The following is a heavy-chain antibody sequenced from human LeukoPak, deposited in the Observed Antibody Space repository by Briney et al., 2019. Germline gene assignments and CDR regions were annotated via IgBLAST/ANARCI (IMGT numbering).Heavy chain of an antibody. CDR1: GFTFSSYA. Sequence: PGGSLRLSCAASGFTFSSYAMSWVRQAPGKGLEWVSAISGSGGSTYYADSVKGRFTISRDNSKNTLYLQMNSLRAEDTAVYYCAKDGRSRGIIVFSPYYFDFWGQGTLVTVSS. V-gene: IGHV3-23*01. J-gene: IGHJ4*02. CDR2: ISGSGGST. CDR3: AKDGRSRGIIVFSPYYFDF. D-gene: IGHD3-22*01.